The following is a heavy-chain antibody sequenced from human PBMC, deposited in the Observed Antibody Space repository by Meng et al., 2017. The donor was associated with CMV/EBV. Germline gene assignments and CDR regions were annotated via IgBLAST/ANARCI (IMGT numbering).Heavy chain of an antibody. CDR2: IYTSGST. Sequence: QVHAQESGPGLVKPSGTLSLTCTVSGGSISSYYWSWIRQPAGKGLEWIGRIYTSGSTNYNPSLKSRVTMSVDTSKNQFSLKLSSVTAADTAVYYCAREMPIAAAGCFDYWGQGTLVTVSS. D-gene: IGHD6-13*01. CDR3: AREMPIAAAGCFDY. CDR1: GGSISSYY. J-gene: IGHJ4*02. V-gene: IGHV4-4*07.